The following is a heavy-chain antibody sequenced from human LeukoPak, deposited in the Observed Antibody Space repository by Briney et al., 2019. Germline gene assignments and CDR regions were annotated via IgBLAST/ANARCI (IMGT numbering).Heavy chain of an antibody. J-gene: IGHJ4*02. CDR1: GGTFSSYA. Sequence: GASVKVSCKASGGTFSSYAISWVRQATGQGLEWMGWMNPNSGNTGYAQKFQGRVTITRNTSISTAYMELSSLRSEDTAVYYCARGKSGSFDYWGQGTLVTVSS. CDR3: ARGKSGSFDY. CDR2: MNPNSGNT. D-gene: IGHD1-26*01. V-gene: IGHV1-8*03.